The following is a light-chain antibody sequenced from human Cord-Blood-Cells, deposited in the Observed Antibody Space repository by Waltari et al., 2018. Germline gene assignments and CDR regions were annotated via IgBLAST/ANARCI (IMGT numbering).Light chain of an antibody. CDR3: QTWGTGIQV. Sequence: QLVLTHSPSASASLGASVKLTCTLSSWHSSYAIAWHQQQPEKGPRYLMKLNSDGSHSKGDGIPDRFSGSSSGAERYLTISSLQSEDEADYYCQTWGTGIQVFGGGTKLTVL. CDR1: SWHSSYA. V-gene: IGLV4-69*01. CDR2: LNSDGSH. J-gene: IGLJ2*01.